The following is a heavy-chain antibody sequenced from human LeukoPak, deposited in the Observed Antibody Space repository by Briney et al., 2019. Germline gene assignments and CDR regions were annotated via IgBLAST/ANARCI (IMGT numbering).Heavy chain of an antibody. Sequence: SETLSLTCTVSGGSVSSGSYYWSWIRQPPGKGLEWIGYIYYSGSTNYNPSLKSRVTISVDTSKNQFSLKLSSVTAADTAVYYCARDLGSSGWATIDYWGQGTLVTVSS. D-gene: IGHD6-19*01. CDR1: GGSVSSGSYY. V-gene: IGHV4-61*01. CDR3: ARDLGSSGWATIDY. J-gene: IGHJ4*02. CDR2: IYYSGST.